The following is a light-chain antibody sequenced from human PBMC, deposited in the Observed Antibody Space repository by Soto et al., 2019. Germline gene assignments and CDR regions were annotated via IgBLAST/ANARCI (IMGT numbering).Light chain of an antibody. CDR2: DAS. CDR1: QGISNY. V-gene: IGKV1-27*01. J-gene: IGKJ3*01. CDR3: QKYDSSQFT. Sequence: DIQMTQSPSSLSASVGDRVTVTCRASQGISNYLAWYQQKPGRVPKLLIYDASTWQSGVPSRFSGRGSGTEFTLPISSLQPEDVATYYCQKYDSSQFTFGPGTKVDIK.